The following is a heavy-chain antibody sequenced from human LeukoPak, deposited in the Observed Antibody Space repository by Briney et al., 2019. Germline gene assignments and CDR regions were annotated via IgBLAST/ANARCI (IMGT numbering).Heavy chain of an antibody. CDR2: IYYTGRP. CDR3: AKASTFTMIELEPLDY. J-gene: IGHJ4*02. D-gene: IGHD3-22*01. CDR1: GGSISGYY. Sequence: SETLSLTCTVSGGSISGYYWSWIRQPPGKGLEWIGYIYYTGRPNYNPSLNSRVTISVDTSKNQFSLKLTSVTAADTAVYYCAKASTFTMIELEPLDYWGQGTLVTVSS. V-gene: IGHV4-59*01.